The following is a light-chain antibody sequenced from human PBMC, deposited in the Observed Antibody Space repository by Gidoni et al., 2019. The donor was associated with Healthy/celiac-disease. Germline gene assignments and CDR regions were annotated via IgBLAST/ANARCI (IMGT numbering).Light chain of an antibody. Sequence: SSELTQDPAVSVSLGQTVRITCQGDSLRSYYAIWYQQKPGQAPVLVIYGKNNRPSGIPDRFSGSSSGNTASLTITGAQAEDEADYYCNSRESSGNHYVLGTGTKVTVL. CDR3: NSRESSGNHYV. CDR2: GKN. J-gene: IGLJ1*01. CDR1: SLRSYY. V-gene: IGLV3-19*01.